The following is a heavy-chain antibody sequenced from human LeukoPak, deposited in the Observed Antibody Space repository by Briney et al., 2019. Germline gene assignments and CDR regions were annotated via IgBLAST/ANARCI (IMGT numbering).Heavy chain of an antibody. Sequence: GASVKVSCKASGYTFTGYYMHWVRQAPGQGLEWMGWINPNSGGTNYAQKFQGRVTMTRDTSISTAYMELSRLRSDDTAVYYCARGGGRMITFGGVIVPFDYWGQGTLVTVSS. V-gene: IGHV1-2*02. CDR2: INPNSGGT. D-gene: IGHD3-16*02. J-gene: IGHJ4*02. CDR3: ARGGGRMITFGGVIVPFDY. CDR1: GYTFTGYY.